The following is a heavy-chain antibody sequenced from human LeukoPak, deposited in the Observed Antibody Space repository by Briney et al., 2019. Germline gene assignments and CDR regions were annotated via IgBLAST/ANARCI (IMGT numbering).Heavy chain of an antibody. V-gene: IGHV3-43*01. J-gene: IGHJ4*02. D-gene: IGHD2-2*01. CDR1: GFTFDDYT. CDR2: ISRDGGST. CDR3: ARSPTSWYFDY. Sequence: GGSLRLSCAASGFTFDDYTMHWVWQAPGKGLEWVALISRDGGSTYYADSVKGRFTISRDNSKNTLYLQMNSLRPEDTSVYYCARSPTSWYFDYWGQGTLVTVSS.